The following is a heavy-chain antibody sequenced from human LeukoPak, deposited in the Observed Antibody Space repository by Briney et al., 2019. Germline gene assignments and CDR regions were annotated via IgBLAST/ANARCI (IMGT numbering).Heavy chain of an antibody. CDR3: AKRSGTASLGGTNFDY. CDR2: ITGGGGST. CDR1: GFTFSTYA. Sequence: GGSLRLSCAASGFTFSTYAMTWVRQAPGKGLEWVSLITGGGGSTYCVDPVKGRFTISRDNSKSTLYLEMNSLRAEDTAVYYCAKRSGTASLGGTNFDYWGQGTRVTVSS. J-gene: IGHJ4*02. D-gene: IGHD6-19*01. V-gene: IGHV3-23*01.